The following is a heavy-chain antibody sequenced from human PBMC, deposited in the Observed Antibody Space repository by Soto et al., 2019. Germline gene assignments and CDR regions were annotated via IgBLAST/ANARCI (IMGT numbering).Heavy chain of an antibody. D-gene: IGHD3-10*01. CDR1: GCTFSDYA. V-gene: IGHV3-23*05. CDR2: LDCAGCST. J-gene: IGHJ6*02. Sequence: PGGSLRLSCLASGCTFSDYAMSWVRHVPGRGLEWVASLDCAGCSTYYADSVRGRFTISRDNSQNTLFLQMKRLTVDDTAIYYCTAPRDEYGSGVSWFTYGMDIWGQGTTVTVSS. CDR3: TAPRDEYGSGVSWFTYGMDI.